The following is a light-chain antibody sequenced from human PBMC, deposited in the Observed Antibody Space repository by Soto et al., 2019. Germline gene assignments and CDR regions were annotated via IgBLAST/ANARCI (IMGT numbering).Light chain of an antibody. CDR1: SSDIGDSNY. J-gene: IGLJ1*01. V-gene: IGLV2-14*03. CDR3: SSYASTSALYV. CDR2: DVT. Sequence: QSALTQPASVSGSPGQSITISCTGTSSDIGDSNYVSWYQQHPGKAPKLMLYDVTSRPSGVSNRFSGSKSGNTASLTTSGLQAEDEADYYCSSYASTSALYVFGTGTKLTVL.